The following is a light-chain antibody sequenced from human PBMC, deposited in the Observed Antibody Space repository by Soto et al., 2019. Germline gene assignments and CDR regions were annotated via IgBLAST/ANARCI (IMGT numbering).Light chain of an antibody. J-gene: IGKJ5*01. CDR3: QQFNNYPLT. V-gene: IGKV1D-13*01. CDR1: QGISSA. Sequence: ALQGAQSPSSRCACVGDRVTIAWRASQGISSALAWYQQKPGRAPKLLVYDASSLESGVPSRFSGSGSGTDFTLTISSLQPEDFATYYCQQFNNYPLTFGQGTRLEIK. CDR2: DAS.